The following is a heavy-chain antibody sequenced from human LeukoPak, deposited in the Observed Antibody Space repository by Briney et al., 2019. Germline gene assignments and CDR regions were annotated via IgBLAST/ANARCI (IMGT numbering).Heavy chain of an antibody. D-gene: IGHD6-13*01. J-gene: IGHJ4*02. V-gene: IGHV3-23*01. Sequence: GGSLRLSCAASGFTFSSSAMTWVRQVLGKGLEWVSTTGVSGSYYADSVKGRFTISRDNSKNTLYLQMNSLRAEDTAVYYCATTLNVATAGYLWGQGTLVTVSS. CDR2: TGVSGS. CDR3: ATTLNVATAGYL. CDR1: GFTFSSSA.